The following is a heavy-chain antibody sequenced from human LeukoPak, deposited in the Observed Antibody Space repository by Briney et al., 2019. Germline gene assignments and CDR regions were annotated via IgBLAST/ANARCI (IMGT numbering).Heavy chain of an antibody. CDR1: GFTFSSYW. CDR2: SNRDGSST. V-gene: IGHV3-74*01. Sequence: GGSLRLSCAASGFTFSSYWMHWVRQAPGKGPVWVARSNRDGSSTAYADSVKGRFTISKDNAKNTLYLLMNSLRAEDTAVYYCARDSVEWYIFDYWGQGTLVTVSS. CDR3: ARDSVEWYIFDY. D-gene: IGHD3-3*01. J-gene: IGHJ4*02.